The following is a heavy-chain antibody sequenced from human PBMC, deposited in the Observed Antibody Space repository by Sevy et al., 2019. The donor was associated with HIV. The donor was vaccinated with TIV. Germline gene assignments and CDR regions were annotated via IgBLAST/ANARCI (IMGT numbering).Heavy chain of an antibody. V-gene: IGHV4-59*13. CDR1: GGSISSYY. D-gene: IGHD2-15*01. J-gene: IGHJ4*02. CDR3: AGLGYCSGGSGYSGVDY. Sequence: SETLSLTCTVSGGSISSYYWSWIRQPPGKGLEWIGYIYYSGSTNYNPSLKSRVTISVDTSKNQFSLKLSSVTAADTAVYYCAGLGYCSGGSGYSGVDYWGQGTLVTVSS. CDR2: IYYSGST.